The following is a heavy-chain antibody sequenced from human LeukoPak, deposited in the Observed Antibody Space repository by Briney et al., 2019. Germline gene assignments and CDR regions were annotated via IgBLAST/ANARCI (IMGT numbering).Heavy chain of an antibody. CDR1: GFTFSSYG. J-gene: IGHJ4*02. D-gene: IGHD3-10*01. V-gene: IGHV3-23*01. CDR2: IRGSGDIT. CDR3: AKGTYGSGTYGSIDY. Sequence: GGSLRPSCAASGFTFSSYGMSWVRQAPGKGLEWVSTIRGSGDITYYADSVKGRFTISRDNSKNTLYLQMNSLRAEDTAVYYCAKGTYGSGTYGSIDYWGQGTLVTVSS.